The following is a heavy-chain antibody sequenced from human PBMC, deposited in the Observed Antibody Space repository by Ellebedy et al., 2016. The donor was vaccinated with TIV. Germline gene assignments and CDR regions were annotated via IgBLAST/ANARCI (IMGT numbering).Heavy chain of an antibody. J-gene: IGHJ4*02. Sequence: AASVTVSCKASGYTFTSYGISWVRQAPGQGLEWMGWISAYNGNTNYAQKLQGRVTMTTDTSTSTAYMELRSLRSDDTAVYYCARVPPVWWLGPDLDYWGQGTLVTVSS. CDR3: ARVPPVWWLGPDLDY. CDR2: ISAYNGNT. D-gene: IGHD5-12*01. CDR1: GYTFTSYG. V-gene: IGHV1-18*01.